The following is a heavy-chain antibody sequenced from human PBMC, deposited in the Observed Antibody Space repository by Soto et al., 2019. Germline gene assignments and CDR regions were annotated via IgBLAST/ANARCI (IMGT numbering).Heavy chain of an antibody. J-gene: IGHJ5*02. Sequence: SETLSLTCTVSGGSISSYYWSWIRQPPGKGLEWIGYIYYSGSTNYNPSLKSRVTISVDTSKNQFSLKLSSVTAADTAVYYCARDSRTGCSSTDCYMSWGRGIVVTVSS. CDR3: ARDSRTGCSSTDCYMS. CDR1: GGSISSYY. D-gene: IGHD2-2*01. CDR2: IYYSGST. V-gene: IGHV4-59*13.